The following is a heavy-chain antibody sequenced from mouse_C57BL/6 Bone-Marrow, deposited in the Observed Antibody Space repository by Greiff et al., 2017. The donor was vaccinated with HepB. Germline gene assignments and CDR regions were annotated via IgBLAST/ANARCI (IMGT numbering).Heavy chain of an antibody. J-gene: IGHJ2*01. V-gene: IGHV14-3*01. CDR1: GFNIKNTY. D-gene: IGHD4-1*01. CDR2: IDPANGNT. Sequence: VQLQQSVAELVRPGASVKLSCTASGFNIKNTYMPWVKQRPEQGLEWIGRIDPANGNTKYAPKFQGKATITADTSSNTAYLQLSSLTSEDTAIYYCARYSANWEDFDYWGQGTTLTVSS. CDR3: ARYSANWEDFDY.